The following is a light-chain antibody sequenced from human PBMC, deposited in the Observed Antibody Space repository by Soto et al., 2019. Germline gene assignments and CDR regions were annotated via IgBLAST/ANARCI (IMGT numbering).Light chain of an antibody. CDR1: QGVSSNN. J-gene: IGKJ5*01. Sequence: EIVLTQSPGILSMSPGERATLSCRASQGVSSNNLAWYQQKVGQAPRLLIYGASSRATGIPDRFSGSGSGTDFTLTISRLEPEDFAVYYCQQYGSSLITFGQGTRLEIK. V-gene: IGKV3-20*01. CDR3: QQYGSSLIT. CDR2: GAS.